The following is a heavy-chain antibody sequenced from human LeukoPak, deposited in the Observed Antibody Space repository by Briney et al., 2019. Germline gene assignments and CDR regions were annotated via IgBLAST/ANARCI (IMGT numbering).Heavy chain of an antibody. D-gene: IGHD6-13*01. Sequence: ETLSLTCTVSGGSISSYYWSWIRQPPGKGLEWVANIKQDGSEKYYVDSVKGRFTISRDNAKNSLYLQMNSLRAEDTAVYYCARDVRLHSSSWYTLWGQGTLVTVSS. V-gene: IGHV3-7*01. CDR1: GGSISSYY. J-gene: IGHJ4*02. CDR3: ARDVRLHSSSWYTL. CDR2: IKQDGSEK.